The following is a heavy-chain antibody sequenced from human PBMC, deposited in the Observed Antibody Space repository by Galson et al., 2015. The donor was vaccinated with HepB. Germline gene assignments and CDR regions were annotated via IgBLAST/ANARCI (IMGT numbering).Heavy chain of an antibody. CDR3: VRDGDLEPRIDAFVL. Sequence: SLRLSCAASGFTFGSYGMHWVRQAPGKGLEWVAVIWHDGSNQYYADSVRGRFTISRDNTKNTLYLQMNSLRVDDAAMYYCVRDGDLEPRIDAFVLWGQGTTVTVSS. D-gene: IGHD1-1*01. V-gene: IGHV3-33*01. J-gene: IGHJ3*01. CDR2: IWHDGSNQ. CDR1: GFTFGSYG.